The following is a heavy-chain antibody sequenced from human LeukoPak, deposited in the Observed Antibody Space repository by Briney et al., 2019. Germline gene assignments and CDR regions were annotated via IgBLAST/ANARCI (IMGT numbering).Heavy chain of an antibody. CDR2: ISGSGGST. V-gene: IGHV3-23*01. D-gene: IGHD3-10*01. Sequence: GGSLRVSCAASGFTFSSYAMTWVRQGPGKGLEWVSAISGSGGSTYYADSVKGRFTISRDNSKNTLYLQMNSLRAEDTAVYYCAKVGSMVRGVLAHWGQGTLVTVSS. CDR1: GFTFSSYA. J-gene: IGHJ4*02. CDR3: AKVGSMVRGVLAH.